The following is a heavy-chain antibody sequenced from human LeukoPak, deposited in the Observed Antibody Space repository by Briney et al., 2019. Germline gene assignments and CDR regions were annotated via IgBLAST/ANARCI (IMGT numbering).Heavy chain of an antibody. Sequence: GGSLRLSCATSGFTFDDYGMSWVRQAPGKGLEWVSGSSSIGGRTYYADSVKGRFTVTRDNSRNTLHLQMNSLRVEDTGVYYCAKDDAWGRFYHWGQGTLVTVSS. CDR1: GFTFDDYG. CDR3: AKDDAWGRFYH. D-gene: IGHD3-16*01. CDR2: SSSIGGRT. J-gene: IGHJ1*01. V-gene: IGHV3-23*01.